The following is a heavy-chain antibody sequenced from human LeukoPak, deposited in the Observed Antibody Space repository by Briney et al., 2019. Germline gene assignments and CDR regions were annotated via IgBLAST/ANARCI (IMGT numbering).Heavy chain of an antibody. J-gene: IGHJ5*02. Sequence: SETLSLTCAVYGGSFSGYYWSWIRQPPGKGLEWIGEINHSGSTNYNPSLKSRVTISVDTSKNQFSLQLSSVTAADTAVYYCARGYRLAWLCPFDPWGQGTLVTVSS. CDR3: ARGYRLAWLCPFDP. V-gene: IGHV4-34*01. D-gene: IGHD5-12*01. CDR2: INHSGST. CDR1: GGSFSGYY.